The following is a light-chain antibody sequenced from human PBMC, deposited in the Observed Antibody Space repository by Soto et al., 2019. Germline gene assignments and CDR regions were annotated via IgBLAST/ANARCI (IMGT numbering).Light chain of an antibody. Sequence: AIQMTQSPSSLSASVGDRVTITCRASQDIKNDLGWYQQKPGRAPKLLMYAASTLHTEVPLRFSGSGSGSDFTLPISNLHPEDFATYYCLQDYSYPYTVGQGTKLAIK. CDR3: LQDYSYPYT. J-gene: IGKJ2*01. V-gene: IGKV1-6*01. CDR2: AAS. CDR1: QDIKND.